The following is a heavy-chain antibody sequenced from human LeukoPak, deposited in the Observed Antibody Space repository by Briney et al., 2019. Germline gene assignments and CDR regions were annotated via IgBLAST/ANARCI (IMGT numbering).Heavy chain of an antibody. J-gene: IGHJ3*02. CDR1: GGSFSGYY. CDR2: INHSGST. D-gene: IGHD2-2*02. CDR3: ARFVVVPAAILSAFDI. Sequence: SETLSLPCAVYGGSFSGYYWSWIRQPPGKGLEWIGEINHSGSTNYNPSLKSRVTISVDTSKNQFSLKLSSVTAADTAVYYCARFVVVPAAILSAFDIWGQGTMVTVSS. V-gene: IGHV4-34*01.